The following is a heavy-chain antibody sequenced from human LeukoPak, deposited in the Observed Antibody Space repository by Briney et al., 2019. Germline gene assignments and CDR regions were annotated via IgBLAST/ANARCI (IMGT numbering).Heavy chain of an antibody. Sequence: PSQTLSLTCTVSGGSISSGDYYWSWIRQPPGKRLEWIGYIYYSGSTYYNPSLKSRVTISVDTSKNQFSLKLSSVTAADTAVYYCARDPITMVRGPVNYGMDVWGKGTTVTVSS. V-gene: IGHV4-30-4*01. J-gene: IGHJ6*04. CDR3: ARDPITMVRGPVNYGMDV. D-gene: IGHD3-10*01. CDR2: IYYSGST. CDR1: GGSISSGDYY.